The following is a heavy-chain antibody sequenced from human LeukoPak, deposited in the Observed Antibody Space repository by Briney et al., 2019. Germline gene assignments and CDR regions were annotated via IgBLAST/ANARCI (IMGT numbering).Heavy chain of an antibody. J-gene: IGHJ1*01. CDR1: GGSISSYY. CDR2: IYTSGST. V-gene: IGHV4-4*07. Sequence: ASETLSLTCTVSGGSISSYYWSWIRQPAVKGLEWIGRIYTSGSTNYNPSLKSRVTMSVDTSKNQFSLKLSSVTAADTAVYYCASGGYYYDSSGYRLAQYFQHWGQGTLVTVSS. CDR3: ASGGYYYDSSGYRLAQYFQH. D-gene: IGHD3-22*01.